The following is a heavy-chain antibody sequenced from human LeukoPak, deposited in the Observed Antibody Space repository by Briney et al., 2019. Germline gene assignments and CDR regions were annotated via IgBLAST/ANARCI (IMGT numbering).Heavy chain of an antibody. D-gene: IGHD4-23*01. Sequence: PSETLSLTCTVSGGYIITSGHYWGWIRQPPGKGLEWIGSIYYTGVTSTNPFFRSRMSISVDTSKNQFSLNLTSVTAADAAVYYCARERSSSGGHSWFDPWGQGTLVTVSP. CDR3: ARERSSSGGHSWFDP. CDR2: IYYTGVT. CDR1: GGYIITSGHY. J-gene: IGHJ5*02. V-gene: IGHV4-39*07.